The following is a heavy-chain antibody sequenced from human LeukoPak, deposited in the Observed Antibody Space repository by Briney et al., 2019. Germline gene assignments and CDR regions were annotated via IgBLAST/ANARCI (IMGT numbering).Heavy chain of an antibody. CDR2: ISGYNGDT. CDR3: AREPPGYSSDY. V-gene: IGHV1-18*04. CDR1: GYTFTNNF. J-gene: IGHJ4*02. Sequence: ASVKVSCKASGYTFTNNFMHWVRQARGQGLEWMGWISGYNGDTNYAQKFQGRVTMTRETSTSTAYMELRSLRSDDTAVYYCAREPPGYSSDYWGQGTLVTVSS. D-gene: IGHD6-13*01.